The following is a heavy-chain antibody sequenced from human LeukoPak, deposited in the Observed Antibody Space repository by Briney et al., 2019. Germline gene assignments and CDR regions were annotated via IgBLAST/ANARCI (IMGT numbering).Heavy chain of an antibody. CDR2: INSDGTSA. CDR3: ARRHAYKGAFDI. V-gene: IGHV3-74*01. D-gene: IGHD5-24*01. CDR1: GITLSNSW. Sequence: GGSLRLSCTASGITLSNSWMHWVRQAPGKGLVWVSRINSDGTSASYADSVKGRFTISRDSADNTLYLQMVSLRAEDAAVYYCARRHAYKGAFDIWGQGTMVTVSS. J-gene: IGHJ3*02.